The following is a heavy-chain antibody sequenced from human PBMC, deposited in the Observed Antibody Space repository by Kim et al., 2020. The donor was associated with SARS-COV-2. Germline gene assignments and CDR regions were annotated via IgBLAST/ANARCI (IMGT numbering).Heavy chain of an antibody. Sequence: SETLSLTCAVSGGSISSSNWWSWVRQPPGKGLEWIGEIYHSGSTNYNPSLKSRVTISVDKSKNQFSLKLSSVTAADTAVYYCATQGYSSSWRTAHFDYWGQGTLVTVSS. CDR3: ATQGYSSSWRTAHFDY. CDR1: GGSISSSNW. J-gene: IGHJ4*02. D-gene: IGHD6-13*01. CDR2: IYHSGST. V-gene: IGHV4-4*02.